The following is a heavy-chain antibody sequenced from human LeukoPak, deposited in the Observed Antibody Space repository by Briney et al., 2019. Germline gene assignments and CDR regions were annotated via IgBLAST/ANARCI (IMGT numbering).Heavy chain of an antibody. J-gene: IGHJ6*03. CDR2: VNQGGTQN. CDR1: GFTFSSQW. CDR3: AREHYFYYLDA. Sequence: GGSLRLSCAAAGFTFSSQWMSWVREAPGKGLEWVAIVNQGGTQNYYVDSVKGRFTISRDNAENSLYLQMNSLRAEDTAVYYCAREHYFYYLDAWGKGTTVTVSS. V-gene: IGHV3-7*01.